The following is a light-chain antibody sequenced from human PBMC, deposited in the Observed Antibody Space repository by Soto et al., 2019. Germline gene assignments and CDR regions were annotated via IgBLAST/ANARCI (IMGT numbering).Light chain of an antibody. CDR1: SSDLDIYNY. V-gene: IGLV2-14*01. J-gene: IGLJ1*01. CDR2: QVT. Sequence: QSALTQPASVSGSPGQSITISCTGTSSDLDIYNYVSWYQQQPGKAPKLMIYQVTNRPSGVSNRFSGSRSGNTDSLTISGLQAEDEADYYCSSYTDSSNYVFGTGTQVTVL. CDR3: SSYTDSSNYV.